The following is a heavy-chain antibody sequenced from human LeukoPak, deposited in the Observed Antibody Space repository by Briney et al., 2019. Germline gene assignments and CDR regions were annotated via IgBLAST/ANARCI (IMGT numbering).Heavy chain of an antibody. V-gene: IGHV1-8*01. D-gene: IGHD6-19*01. CDR3: ARGFLSRMAGPTFPY. Sequence: ASVKVSCKASGYTFSSYDIKWVRQAAGEGLEWVGRMNPNSGNTGYAQKFQGRVTMTRNNSISTAYKELSSLRSEDTAVYYCARGFLSRMAGPTFPYWGEGTLVTVSS. CDR1: GYTFSSYD. CDR2: MNPNSGNT. J-gene: IGHJ4*02.